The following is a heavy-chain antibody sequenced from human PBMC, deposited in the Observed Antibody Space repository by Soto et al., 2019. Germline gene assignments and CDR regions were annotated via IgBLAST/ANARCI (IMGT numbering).Heavy chain of an antibody. CDR2: ISSSSSYT. CDR1: GFTFSDYY. CDR3: ARDGGDGYKHYGMDV. Sequence: GGSLRLSCAASGFTFSDYYMSWIRQAPGEGLEWVSYISSSSSYTNYADSVKGRFTISRDNAKNSLYLQMNSLRAEDTAVYYCARDGGDGYKHYGMDVWGQGTTVTVSS. J-gene: IGHJ6*02. D-gene: IGHD5-12*01. V-gene: IGHV3-11*06.